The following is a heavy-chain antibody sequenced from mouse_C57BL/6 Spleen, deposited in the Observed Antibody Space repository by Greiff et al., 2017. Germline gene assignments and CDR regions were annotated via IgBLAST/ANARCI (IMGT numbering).Heavy chain of an antibody. J-gene: IGHJ1*03. V-gene: IGHV2-2*01. CDR3: AREGLDGSSSSYWYFDV. CDR2: IWSGGST. Sequence: QVQLKQSGPGLVQPSQSLSITCTVSGFSLTSYGVHWVRQSPGQGLEWLGVIWSGGSTDYNAAFISRLSISKDNSKSQVFFKMNSLQADDTAIYYCAREGLDGSSSSYWYFDVWGTGTTVTVSS. D-gene: IGHD1-1*01. CDR1: GFSLTSYG.